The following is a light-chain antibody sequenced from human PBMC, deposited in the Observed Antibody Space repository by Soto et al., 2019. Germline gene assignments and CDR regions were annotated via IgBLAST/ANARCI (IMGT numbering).Light chain of an antibody. CDR1: ENIHNH. Sequence: EKLMSQSPATLSVSPGERFTLSCMAIENIHNHMSWFLQKPGQTPRLLIYDAIIRAADVPXRFXGXXSXTEFTLTINSLQPEDFAVYYCQQYDAWPLTFGGGTKV. J-gene: IGKJ4*01. CDR3: QQYDAWPLT. V-gene: IGKV3-15*01. CDR2: DAI.